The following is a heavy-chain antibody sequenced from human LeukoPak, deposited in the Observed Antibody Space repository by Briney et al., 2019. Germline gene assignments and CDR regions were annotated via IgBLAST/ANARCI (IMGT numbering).Heavy chain of an antibody. CDR2: INHSGST. D-gene: IGHD2-15*01. J-gene: IGHJ4*02. Sequence: SETLSLTCAVYGGSFSGYYWSWIRQPPGKGLEWIGEINHSGSTNYNPSLKSRVTISVDTSKNQFSLKLSSVTAADTAAYYCARERYCSGGSCSVIDYWGQGTLVTVSS. CDR1: GGSFSGYY. CDR3: ARERYCSGGSCSVIDY. V-gene: IGHV4-34*01.